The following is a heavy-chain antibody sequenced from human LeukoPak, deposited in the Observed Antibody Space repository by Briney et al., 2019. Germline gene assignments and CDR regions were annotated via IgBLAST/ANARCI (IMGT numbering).Heavy chain of an antibody. D-gene: IGHD5-12*01. CDR3: ASGYDLPY. J-gene: IGHJ4*02. CDR2: ISRSGSTI. CDR1: TFTFSSYE. V-gene: IGHV3-48*03. Sequence: GGSLRLSCAASTFTFSSYEMNRVRQAPGKGLEWISYISRSGSTIYYADSVKGRFTISRDNAKNSLYLQMNSLRAEDTAVYYCASGYDLPYWGQGTLVTVSS.